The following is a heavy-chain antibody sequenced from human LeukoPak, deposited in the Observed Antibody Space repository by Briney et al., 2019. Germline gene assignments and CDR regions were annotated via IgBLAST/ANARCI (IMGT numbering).Heavy chain of an antibody. Sequence: SETLSLTCTVSGGSISSSSYYWGWIRQPPGKGLEWIGNIYYSGSTYSNPSLKSRVTISVDTSKNQFSLKLSSVTAADTAVYYCARGGSRYSSSSDFDYWGQGILVTVSS. J-gene: IGHJ4*02. CDR3: ARGGSRYSSSSDFDY. D-gene: IGHD6-6*01. V-gene: IGHV4-39*01. CDR2: IYYSGST. CDR1: GGSISSSSYY.